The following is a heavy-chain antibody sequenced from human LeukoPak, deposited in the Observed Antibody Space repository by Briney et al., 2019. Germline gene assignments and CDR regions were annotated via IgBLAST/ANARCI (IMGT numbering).Heavy chain of an antibody. J-gene: IGHJ4*02. CDR3: ATEGGGDFDY. CDR2: IRPNSGGT. Sequence: ASVKVSCKASGYTFTGYYMYWVRQAPGQGLEWMGWIRPNSGGTNYTQKFQGRVTMTRDTSINTAYMELSRLTSDDTAVYYCATEGGGDFDYWGQGTLVTVSS. CDR1: GYTFTGYY. D-gene: IGHD2-21*01. V-gene: IGHV1-2*02.